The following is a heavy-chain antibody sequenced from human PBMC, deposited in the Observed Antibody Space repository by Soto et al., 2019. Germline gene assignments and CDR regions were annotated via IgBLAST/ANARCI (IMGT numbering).Heavy chain of an antibody. Sequence: KPSETLSLTCTVSGGSVSSGSYYWSWIRQPPGKGLEWIGYIYYSGSTNYNPSLKSRVTISVDTSKNQFSLKLSSVTAADTAVYYCARDPYYYGSGSYSFDYWGQGTLVTVSS. J-gene: IGHJ4*02. CDR1: GGSVSSGSYY. D-gene: IGHD3-10*01. CDR2: IYYSGST. CDR3: ARDPYYYGSGSYSFDY. V-gene: IGHV4-61*01.